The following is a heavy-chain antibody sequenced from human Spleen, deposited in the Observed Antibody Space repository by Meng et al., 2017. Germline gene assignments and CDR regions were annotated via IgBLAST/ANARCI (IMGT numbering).Heavy chain of an antibody. D-gene: IGHD4-11*01. Sequence: QVQLQPLGAGLLKPSETLSLSGFGSGGSFSDYYWSWIRQPPGKGLEWIGEINHSGSTNYNPSLESRATISVDTSQNNLSLKLSSVTAADSAVYYCARGPTTMAHDFDYWGQGTLVTVSS. CDR1: GGSFSDYY. CDR2: INHSGST. V-gene: IGHV4-34*01. J-gene: IGHJ4*02. CDR3: ARGPTTMAHDFDY.